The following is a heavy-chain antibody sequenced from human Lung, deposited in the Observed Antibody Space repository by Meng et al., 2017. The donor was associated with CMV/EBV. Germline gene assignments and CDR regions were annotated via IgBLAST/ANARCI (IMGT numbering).Heavy chain of an antibody. CDR1: GFTFSSFE. D-gene: IGHD2-15*01. CDR3: SRGGGRYCSGGSCYRTGFDP. Sequence: SCAASGFTFSSFEMNWVRQAPGKGLDWVSYISSSGTTIYYADSVKGRFTISRDNAKNSLYLQMNSLRAEDTAVYYCSRGGGRYCSGGSCYRTGFDPWXQGNXVTVSS. J-gene: IGHJ5*02. CDR2: ISSSGTTI. V-gene: IGHV3-48*03.